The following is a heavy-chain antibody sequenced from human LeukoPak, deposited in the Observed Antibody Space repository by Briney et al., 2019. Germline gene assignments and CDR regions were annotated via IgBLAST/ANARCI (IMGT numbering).Heavy chain of an antibody. J-gene: IGHJ4*02. CDR3: ITRRYSSSWTIDY. Sequence: PGGSLRLSCAASGFTVSNAWMTWVRQAPGKGLEWVGRIKSKTDGGTTDYAAPVKGRFTISRDDSKNTLYLQMNSLKTEDTAVYYCITRRYSSSWTIDYWGQGTLVTVSS. CDR2: IKSKTDGGTT. D-gene: IGHD6-13*01. CDR1: GFTVSNAW. V-gene: IGHV3-15*01.